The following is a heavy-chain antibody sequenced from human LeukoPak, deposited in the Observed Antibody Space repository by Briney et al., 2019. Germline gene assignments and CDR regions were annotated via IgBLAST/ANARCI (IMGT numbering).Heavy chain of an antibody. V-gene: IGHV1-69*13. J-gene: IGHJ5*02. CDR2: IIPIFGTA. D-gene: IGHD1-26*01. Sequence: SVKVSCKASGGTFSSYAISWVRQAPGQGLEWMGGIIPIFGTANYAQKFKGRVTITADESTSTAYMELSSLRSEDTAVYYCARDLYGELGWFDPWGQGTLVTVSS. CDR1: GGTFSSYA. CDR3: ARDLYGELGWFDP.